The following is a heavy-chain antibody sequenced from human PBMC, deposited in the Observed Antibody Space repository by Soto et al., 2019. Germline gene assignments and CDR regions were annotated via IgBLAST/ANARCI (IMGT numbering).Heavy chain of an antibody. CDR2: IYYSGST. J-gene: IGHJ4*02. V-gene: IGHV4-31*11. CDR3: ARANQDYGDYYYFDY. CDR1: GVSISSGGYS. Sequence: SETLSLTCDVSGVSISSGGYSWSWIRQHPGKGLEWIGYIYYSGSTYYNPSLKSRVTISVDTSKNQFSLKLGSVTAADAAVYYCARANQDYGDYYYFDYWGQGTLVIVSS. D-gene: IGHD4-17*01.